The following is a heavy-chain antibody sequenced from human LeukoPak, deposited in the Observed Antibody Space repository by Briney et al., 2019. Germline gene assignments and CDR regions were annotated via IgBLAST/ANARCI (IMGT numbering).Heavy chain of an antibody. CDR2: FDLEDVET. Sequence: ASVKVSCKVSGYTLTELSMHWVRQAPGKGLEWMGGFDLEDVETIYAKKFQGRVTMTEDTSTDTAYMELSSLRSEDTAVYYCATDLSPEMTTVTTSWFDPWGQGTLVTVSS. J-gene: IGHJ5*02. CDR1: GYTLTELS. D-gene: IGHD4-17*01. V-gene: IGHV1-24*01. CDR3: ATDLSPEMTTVTTSWFDP.